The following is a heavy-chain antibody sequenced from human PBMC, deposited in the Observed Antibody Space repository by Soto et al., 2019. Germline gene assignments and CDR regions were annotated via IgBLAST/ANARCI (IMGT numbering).Heavy chain of an antibody. V-gene: IGHV3-49*03. Sequence: SMRISCSASGFTFGDYSMRWFRQAPGKGLEWVGLIRSKAYDGAPEYAASVRGRFTISRDDSNNIAYLRMNSLKTEDTAVYYCARPGVEMAASSYFDSWGQGTLVTVSS. CDR3: ARPGVEMAASSYFDS. D-gene: IGHD6-19*01. CDR2: IRSKAYDGAP. J-gene: IGHJ4*02. CDR1: GFTFGDYS.